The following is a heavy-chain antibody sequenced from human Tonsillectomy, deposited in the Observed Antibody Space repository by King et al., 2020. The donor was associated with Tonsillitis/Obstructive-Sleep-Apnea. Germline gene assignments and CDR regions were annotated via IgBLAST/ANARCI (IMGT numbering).Heavy chain of an antibody. CDR2: FNHSGST. Sequence: VQLQQWGAGLLKPSETLSLTCACYGGSFSGYYWSWIRQPPGKGLEWIGEFNHSGSTNDNPSLKSRVTISVATSKNQFSLKLSSVTAADTAVYYCASSPRVAGAFDIWGQGTMVTVSS. CDR1: GGSFSGYY. CDR3: ASSPRVAGAFDI. J-gene: IGHJ3*02. V-gene: IGHV4-34*01. D-gene: IGHD3-3*01.